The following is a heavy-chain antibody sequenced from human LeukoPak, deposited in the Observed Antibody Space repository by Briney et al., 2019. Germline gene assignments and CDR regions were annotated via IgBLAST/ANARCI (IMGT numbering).Heavy chain of an antibody. D-gene: IGHD2-2*01. CDR2: IYPGDSDT. CDR1: GYSFTSYW. J-gene: IGHJ6*02. V-gene: IGHV5-51*01. CDR3: AKYLGGSRYQLPSGGMDV. Sequence: GESLKISCQGSGYSFTSYWIGWVRQMPGKALEWMGIIYPGDSDTRYSPSFQGQVTISADRSISTAYLQWNSLKASDSAMYYCAKYLGGSRYQLPSGGMDVWGQGTTVIVAS.